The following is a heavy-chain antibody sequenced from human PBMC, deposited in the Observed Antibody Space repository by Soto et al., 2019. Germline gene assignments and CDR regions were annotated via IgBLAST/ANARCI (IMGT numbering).Heavy chain of an antibody. CDR1: GYTFTSNF. D-gene: IGHD2-21*01. CDR3: TRLRLLKGDFDV. CDR2: INPSAGST. V-gene: IGHV1-46*03. Sequence: QVQLVQSGAEVKKPGASVKVSCQASGYTFTSNFIHWVRQAPGQGLEWMGEINPSAGSTTYAQKFQGRLTVTRDTSTSTVYMNLSSRTSDDTAVYYCTRLRLLKGDFDVWGQGTMVTVSS. J-gene: IGHJ3*01.